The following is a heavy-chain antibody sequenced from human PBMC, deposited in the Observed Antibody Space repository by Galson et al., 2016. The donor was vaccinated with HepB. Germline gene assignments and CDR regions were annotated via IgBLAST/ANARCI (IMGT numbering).Heavy chain of an antibody. CDR2: ITSSSDTM. CDR1: GFIFSVYN. V-gene: IGHV3-48*02. D-gene: IGHD3-16*01. Sequence: PLRLSCAASGFIFSVYNMNWARQAPGKGLEWIAWITSSSDTMYYADSVKGRFTISRDNAKNSLYLEMNSLRDEVTAVYYCARDDYFRLGYWGQGTLVTVSS. J-gene: IGHJ4*02. CDR3: ARDDYFRLGY.